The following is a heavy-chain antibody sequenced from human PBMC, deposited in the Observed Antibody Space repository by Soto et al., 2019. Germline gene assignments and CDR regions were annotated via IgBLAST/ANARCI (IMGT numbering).Heavy chain of an antibody. CDR2: IYHGGST. CDR1: GGSISSSNW. V-gene: IGHV4-4*02. D-gene: IGHD3-16*01. J-gene: IGHJ6*02. Sequence: QVQLQESGPGLVKPSGTLSLTCGVSGGSISSSNWWSWVRQPPGKGLEWIGEIYHGGSTNYNPSLKSRVNISVGKAKDQVALNLSSVPAAETAVYYCARMGGDYGMDVWGQGTTVTVSS. CDR3: ARMGGDYGMDV.